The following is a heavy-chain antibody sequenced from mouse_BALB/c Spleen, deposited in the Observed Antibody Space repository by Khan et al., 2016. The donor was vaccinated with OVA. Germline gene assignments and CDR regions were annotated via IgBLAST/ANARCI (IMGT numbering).Heavy chain of an antibody. CDR2: ISTYYGDA. Sequence: QVHVKQSGAELVRPGVSVKISCKGSGYTFTDFTMHWVKQSHAMSLEWIGVISTYYGDATYNQKFKDKATMTVDKSSSTAYMELARLTSEDSAIYYCTRGGGGNRFAYWGQGTLVTVSA. V-gene: IGHV1S137*01. J-gene: IGHJ3*01. CDR3: TRGGGGNRFAY. CDR1: GYTFTDFT.